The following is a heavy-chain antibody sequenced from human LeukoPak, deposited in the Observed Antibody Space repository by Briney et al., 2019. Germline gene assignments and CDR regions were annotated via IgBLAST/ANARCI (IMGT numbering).Heavy chain of an antibody. CDR2: ISSSGSTI. CDR1: GFTFSDYY. J-gene: IGHJ5*02. V-gene: IGHV3-11*04. CDR3: AREGQLSGYDYIWGSYP. D-gene: IGHD3-16*01. Sequence: GGSLRLSCAASGFTFSDYYMSWIRQAPGKGLEWISYISSSGSTIYYADSVKGRFTISRANAKNSLYLQMNSLRAEDTAVYYCAREGQLSGYDYIWGSYPWGQGTLVTVSS.